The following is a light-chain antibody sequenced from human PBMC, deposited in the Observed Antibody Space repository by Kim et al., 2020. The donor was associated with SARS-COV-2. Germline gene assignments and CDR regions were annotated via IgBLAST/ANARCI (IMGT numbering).Light chain of an antibody. V-gene: IGKV3-20*01. J-gene: IGKJ1*01. CDR1: QTISNSY. CDR2: GAS. CDR3: QQYGSSPRT. Sequence: SPGQRATLSCRASQTISNSYLAWYQQKPGQTPRLLMYGASNRATGIPDRFSGSGSGADFTLTISRLEPEDFAVYYCQQYGSSPRTFGQGTKVDIK.